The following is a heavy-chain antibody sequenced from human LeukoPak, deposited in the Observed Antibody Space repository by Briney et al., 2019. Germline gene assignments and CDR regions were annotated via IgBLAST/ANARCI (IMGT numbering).Heavy chain of an antibody. V-gene: IGHV3-21*01. D-gene: IGHD3-22*01. J-gene: IGHJ4*02. CDR1: GFTFSPYS. CDR3: ARDPPYYDNSGYYYDY. CDR2: ISGSSLYI. Sequence: GGSLRLSCAASGFTFSPYSMNWVRQAPGKGLEWVSSISGSSLYIYYADAVKGPFTISRYNAKNSLYLQMNSLRAEDTAVYYCARDPPYYDNSGYYYDYWGQGTLVTVSS.